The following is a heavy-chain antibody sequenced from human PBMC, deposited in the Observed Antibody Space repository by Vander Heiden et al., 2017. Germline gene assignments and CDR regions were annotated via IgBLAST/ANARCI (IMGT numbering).Heavy chain of an antibody. CDR2: FSSSGDST. Sequence: EVHLLASGGGLVQPGGSLRLSCTASGFTLSTYDMYWVRQAPGKGLEWVSTFSSSGDSTYYADSVKGRFTISRDNSKNTLYLQMNSLRAEDTAIYYCAKHQRKSDWNEIWGQGTLVTVSS. CDR1: GFTLSTYD. CDR3: AKHQRKSDWNEI. D-gene: IGHD1-1*01. J-gene: IGHJ4*02. V-gene: IGHV3-23*01.